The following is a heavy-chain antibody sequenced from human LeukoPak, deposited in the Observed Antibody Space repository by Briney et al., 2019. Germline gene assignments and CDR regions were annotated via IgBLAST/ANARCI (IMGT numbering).Heavy chain of an antibody. CDR1: GGSISSSSYY. V-gene: IGHV4-39*01. J-gene: IGHJ4*02. Sequence: SETLSLTCTVSGGSISSSSYYWGWIRQPPGKGLEWIGSIYYSGSPYYNPSLKSRATISVDTSKNQFSLKLSSVTAADTAVYYCARTLEYSSSSHFIDYWGQGTLVTVSS. CDR3: ARTLEYSSSSHFIDY. CDR2: IYYSGSP. D-gene: IGHD6-6*01.